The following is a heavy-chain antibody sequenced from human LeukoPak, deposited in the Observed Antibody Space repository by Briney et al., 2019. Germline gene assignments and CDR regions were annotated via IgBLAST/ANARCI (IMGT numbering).Heavy chain of an antibody. V-gene: IGHV5-51*01. Sequence: GESLKISCKGSGYSFTSYWIGWVRQMPGKGLEWMGIIYPGDSDTRYSPSFQGQVTISADKSISTAYLQWSSLKASDTAMYYCARLIYSSSWYGPYFDYWGQGTLVTVSS. CDR3: ARLIYSSSWYGPYFDY. CDR1: GYSFTSYW. CDR2: IYPGDSDT. D-gene: IGHD6-13*01. J-gene: IGHJ4*02.